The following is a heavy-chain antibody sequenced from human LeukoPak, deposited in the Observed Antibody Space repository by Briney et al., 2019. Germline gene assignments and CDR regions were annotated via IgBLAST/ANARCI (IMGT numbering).Heavy chain of an antibody. D-gene: IGHD6-13*01. CDR1: GYTFTSYY. Sequence: ASXXVSCKASGYTFTSYYMHWGGQAPGEGGEGRGIINPSGGSTSYEKKFQGRVTMTRDRYTSTVYMEMSSLRSEDTAVYYCACRCSGAYSSSGWGQGTMVTVSS. V-gene: IGHV1-46*01. CDR3: ACRCSGAYSSSG. CDR2: INPSGGST. J-gene: IGHJ3*01.